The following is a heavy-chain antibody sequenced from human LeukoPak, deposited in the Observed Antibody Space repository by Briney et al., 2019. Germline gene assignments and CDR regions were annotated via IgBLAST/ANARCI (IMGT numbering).Heavy chain of an antibody. V-gene: IGHV3-66*01. CDR1: GFIFSGNY. Sequence: GGSLRLSCAASGFIFSGNYMNWVRQAPGKGLEWVSVIYSGGSTYYADSVKGRFTISRDSSKNMLYLQMNSLRAEDTAVYYCARVRGSSGLDYWGQGTLVTVSS. J-gene: IGHJ4*02. D-gene: IGHD6-19*01. CDR2: IYSGGST. CDR3: ARVRGSSGLDY.